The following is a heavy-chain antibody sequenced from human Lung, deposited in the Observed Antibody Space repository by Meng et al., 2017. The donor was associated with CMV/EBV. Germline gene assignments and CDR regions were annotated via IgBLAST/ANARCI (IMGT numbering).Heavy chain of an antibody. J-gene: IGHJ2*01. Sequence: KACGDTFSNYAISWVRQAPGQGLEWMGGIIPIFGTTNSAQKFQGRVTITTDESRSTAYMELSSLTSEDTAVYYCATHDFLRGHWYFDLWGRGTLVTVSS. CDR1: GDTFSNYA. CDR2: IIPIFGTT. D-gene: IGHD3/OR15-3a*01. CDR3: ATHDFLRGHWYFDL. V-gene: IGHV1-69*05.